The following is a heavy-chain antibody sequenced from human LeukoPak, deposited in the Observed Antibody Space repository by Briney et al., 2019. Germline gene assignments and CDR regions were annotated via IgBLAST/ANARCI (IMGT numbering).Heavy chain of an antibody. V-gene: IGHV3-23*01. CDR2: ISGSGGST. CDR3: AKGTSSSWYKSFYYFDY. Sequence: GGSLRLSCAAPGFTFSSYGMHWVRQAPGKGLEWVSAISGSGGSTYYADSVKGRFTISRDNSKNTLYLQMNSLRAEDTAVYYCAKGTSSSWYKSFYYFDYWGQGTLVTVSS. J-gene: IGHJ4*02. D-gene: IGHD6-13*01. CDR1: GFTFSSYG.